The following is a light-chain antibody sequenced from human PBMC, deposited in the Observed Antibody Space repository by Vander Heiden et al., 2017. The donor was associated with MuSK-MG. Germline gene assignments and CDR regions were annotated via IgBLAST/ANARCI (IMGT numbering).Light chain of an antibody. CDR3: QQCHSIPLT. Sequence: DIQMTQSPSSLSASVGDRVTITCRASQSIRTYLNWYQQKPGKAPKLLIFAASNLQSGVPSTFSGSGSGTDFTLTISSLQPDDFAVYYCQQCHSIPLTFGGGANVE. CDR1: QSIRTY. V-gene: IGKV1-39*01. CDR2: AAS. J-gene: IGKJ4*01.